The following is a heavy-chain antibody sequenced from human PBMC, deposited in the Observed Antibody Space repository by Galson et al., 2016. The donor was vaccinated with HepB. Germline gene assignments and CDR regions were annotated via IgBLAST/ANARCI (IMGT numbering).Heavy chain of an antibody. CDR1: GASISSSTYY. D-gene: IGHD2-8*02. Sequence: ETLSLTCTVSGASISSSTYYWDWIRQPPGKGLEWIGSIYYSGGSYYNPSLRSRVTISVDTSKNQFSLNMNTVTAEDTAVYYCARESATTGWFDPWGQGTLVTVSS. CDR2: IYYSGGS. CDR3: ARESATTGWFDP. V-gene: IGHV4-39*07. J-gene: IGHJ5*02.